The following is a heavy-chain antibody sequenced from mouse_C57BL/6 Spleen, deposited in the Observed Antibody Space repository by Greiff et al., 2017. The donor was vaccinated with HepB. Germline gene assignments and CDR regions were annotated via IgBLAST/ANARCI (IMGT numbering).Heavy chain of an antibody. V-gene: IGHV5-4*03. CDR3: ARRENDGSFDY. CDR1: GFTFSSYA. D-gene: IGHD2-3*01. J-gene: IGHJ2*01. CDR2: ISDGGSYT. Sequence: EVKVVESGGGLVKPGGSLKLSCAASGFTFSSYAMSWVRQTPEKRLEWVATISDGGSYTYYPDNVKGRFTISRDNAKNNLYLQMSHLKSEDTAMYYCARRENDGSFDYWGQGTTLTVSS.